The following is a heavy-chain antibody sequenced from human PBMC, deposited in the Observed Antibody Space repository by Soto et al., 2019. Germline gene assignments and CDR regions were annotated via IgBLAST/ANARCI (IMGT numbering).Heavy chain of an antibody. CDR2: IYNSGIT. CDR1: GGSIXXXDYS. CDR3: ARGVTVFGLVSRFWFDP. V-gene: IGHV4-30-4*01. Sequence: SETLSLTCTVSGGSIXXXDYSWSXXXQSPGXGLEWIGHIYNSGITYYNPSLKSRVVISIDTSRNQFSLRLNSLTAADRAVYFCARGVTVFGLVSRFWFDPWGQGTVVTVSS. D-gene: IGHD3-3*01. J-gene: IGHJ5*02.